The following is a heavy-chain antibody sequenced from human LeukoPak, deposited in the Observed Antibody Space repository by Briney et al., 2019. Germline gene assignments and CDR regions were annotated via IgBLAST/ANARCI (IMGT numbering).Heavy chain of an antibody. J-gene: IGHJ5*02. CDR1: GGSFSGYY. D-gene: IGHD1-26*01. CDR3: ARVGSRGSYYNWFDP. V-gene: IGHV4-34*01. CDR2: IYHSGST. Sequence: SETLSLTCAVYGGSFSGYYWSWIRQPPGKGLEWIGSIYHSGSTYYNPSLKSRVTISVDTSKNQFSLKLSSVTAADTAVYYCARVGSRGSYYNWFDPWGQGTLVTVSS.